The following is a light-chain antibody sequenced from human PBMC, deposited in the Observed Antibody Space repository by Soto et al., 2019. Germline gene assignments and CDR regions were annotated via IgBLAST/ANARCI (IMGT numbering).Light chain of an antibody. CDR2: GAS. V-gene: IGKV3-15*01. CDR1: QSVSSD. J-gene: IGKJ5*01. CDR3: QQYDSWLSIT. Sequence: EVVMTQSPATLSVSPGERATLSCRASQSVSSDLAWYQQKPGQAPRLLIYGASTRATGIPARFSGSGSGTEFTLTISSLQSEDFALYFCQQYDSWLSITFGQGTRLEIK.